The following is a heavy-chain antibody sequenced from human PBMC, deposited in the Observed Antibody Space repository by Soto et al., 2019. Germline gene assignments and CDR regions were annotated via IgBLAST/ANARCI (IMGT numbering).Heavy chain of an antibody. J-gene: IGHJ4*02. Sequence: QITLKESGPTLVKPTQTLTLTCTFSGFSLSSSGVGVGWIRQPPGKALEWLALIYWDDDKRYIPSLKSRLTNTKDTSNHQVARTMTDMDPVDTASYSCAHTVVVVVGNWGSGTQVTVSS. D-gene: IGHD2-21*01. V-gene: IGHV2-5*02. CDR3: AHTVVVVVGN. CDR2: IYWDDDK. CDR1: GFSLSSSGVG.